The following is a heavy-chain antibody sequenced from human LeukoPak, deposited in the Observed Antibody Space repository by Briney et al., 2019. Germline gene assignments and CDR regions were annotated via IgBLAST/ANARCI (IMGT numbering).Heavy chain of an antibody. Sequence: NPSETLSLTCAVYGGSFSGYYWSWIRQPPGKGLEWIGEINHSGSTNYNPSLKSRVTISVDTSKNQFSLKLSSVTAADTAVYYCARLISSGSYFDYWGQGTLVTVSS. CDR2: INHSGST. CDR3: ARLISSGSYFDY. J-gene: IGHJ4*02. D-gene: IGHD3-10*01. V-gene: IGHV4-34*01. CDR1: GGSFSGYY.